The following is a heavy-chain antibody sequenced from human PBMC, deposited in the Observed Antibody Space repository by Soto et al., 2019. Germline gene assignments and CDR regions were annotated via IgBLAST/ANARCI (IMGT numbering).Heavy chain of an antibody. CDR2: IYSGGST. V-gene: IGHV3-53*04. J-gene: IGHJ6*02. D-gene: IGHD4-17*01. CDR1: GFTVSSNY. Sequence: PGESLKISCAASGFTVSSNYMSWVRQAPGKGLEWVSVIYSGGSTYYADSVKGRFTISRHNSKNTLYLQMNSLRAEDTAVYYCAREATVVPGGGMDVWGQGTTVTSP. CDR3: AREATVVPGGGMDV.